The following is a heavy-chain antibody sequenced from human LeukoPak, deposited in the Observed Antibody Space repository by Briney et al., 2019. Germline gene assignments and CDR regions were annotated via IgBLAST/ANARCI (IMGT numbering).Heavy chain of an antibody. V-gene: IGHV4-30-2*01. D-gene: IGHD5/OR15-5a*01. Sequence: SETLSLTCTVSGGSISSGGYYWSWIRQPPGKGLEWIGYIYHSGSTYYNPSLKSRVAISVDRSKNQFSLKLSSVTAADTAVYYCARSTYSIDPWGQGTLVTVSS. CDR2: IYHSGST. J-gene: IGHJ5*02. CDR3: ARSTYSIDP. CDR1: GGSISSGGYY.